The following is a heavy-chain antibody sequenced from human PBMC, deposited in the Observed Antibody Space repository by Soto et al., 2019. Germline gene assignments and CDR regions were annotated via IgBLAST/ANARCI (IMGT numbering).Heavy chain of an antibody. V-gene: IGHV3-23*01. CDR1: GFTFSSYA. Sequence: EVQLLESGGGLVQLGGSLRLSCAASGFTFSSYAMSWVRQAPGKGLEWVSAISGSGGSTYYADSVKGRFTISRDNSKNTLYLQMNSLRAEDTAVYYCEKIRGSWGMPYYFDYWGQGTLVTVSS. CDR2: ISGSGGST. D-gene: IGHD1-26*01. J-gene: IGHJ4*02. CDR3: EKIRGSWGMPYYFDY.